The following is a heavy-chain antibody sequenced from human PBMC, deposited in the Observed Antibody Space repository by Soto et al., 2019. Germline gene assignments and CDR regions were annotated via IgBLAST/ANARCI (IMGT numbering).Heavy chain of an antibody. J-gene: IGHJ4*02. Sequence: QLQLQESGPGLVKPSETLSLTCSVSGDSINSDNYYWGWIRQPPGKGLEWIGSIYYRGNTYYNPSLKTRVTISLDKSKSQFSLKLNSVTAADSAVYFCASLEGLATISYYFDYWGQGTLVTVSS. CDR3: ASLEGLATISYYFDY. D-gene: IGHD3-9*01. CDR2: IYYRGNT. V-gene: IGHV4-39*01. CDR1: GDSINSDNYY.